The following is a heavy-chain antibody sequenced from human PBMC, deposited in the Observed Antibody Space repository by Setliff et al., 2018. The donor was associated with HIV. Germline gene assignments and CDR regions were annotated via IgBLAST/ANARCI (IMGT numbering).Heavy chain of an antibody. CDR3: AKAIRPAAAGTWLGPFDY. CDR1: GFTFSSYA. Sequence: PGGSLRLSCAASGFTFSSYAMGWVRQAPGKGLEWVSSISGSGGTTYYADSVKGRFTISRDSSKNTLYLQMNSRRAEDTAIYYCAKAIRPAAAGTWLGPFDYWGQGTLVTVSS. V-gene: IGHV3-23*01. CDR2: ISGSGGTT. J-gene: IGHJ4*02. D-gene: IGHD6-13*01.